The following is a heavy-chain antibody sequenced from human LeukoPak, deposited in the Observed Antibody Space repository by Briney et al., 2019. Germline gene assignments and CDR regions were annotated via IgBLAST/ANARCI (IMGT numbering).Heavy chain of an antibody. CDR2: ISGSGGST. Sequence: PGGSLRLSCAASGFTFSTYGMHWVRQAPGKGLEWVSAISGSGGSTYYADSVKGRFTISRDNSKNTLYLQMNSLRAEDTAVYYCAKTQSKGYYFDYWGQGTLVTVSS. CDR1: GFTFSTYG. J-gene: IGHJ4*02. V-gene: IGHV3-23*01. CDR3: AKTQSKGYYFDY.